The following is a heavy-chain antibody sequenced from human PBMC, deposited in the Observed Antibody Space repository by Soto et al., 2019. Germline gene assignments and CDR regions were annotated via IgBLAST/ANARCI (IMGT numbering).Heavy chain of an antibody. Sequence: QVQLVESGGGVVQPGRSLRLSCAASGFTFSSYGMHWVRQAPGKGLEWVAVIWYDGSNKYYADSVKGRFTISRDNSKNTLYLQMNSLRAEDTAVYYCAREPNYYDSSGYYPCEYFQHWGQGTLVTVSS. CDR3: AREPNYYDSSGYYPCEYFQH. J-gene: IGHJ1*01. CDR1: GFTFSSYG. CDR2: IWYDGSNK. D-gene: IGHD3-22*01. V-gene: IGHV3-33*01.